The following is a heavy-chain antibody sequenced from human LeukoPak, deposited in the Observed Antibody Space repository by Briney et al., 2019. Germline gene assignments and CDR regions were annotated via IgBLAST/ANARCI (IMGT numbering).Heavy chain of an antibody. CDR2: ISGSGGST. D-gene: IGHD3-10*01. CDR3: AKHREFGDYGGGYFDY. V-gene: IGHV3-23*01. Sequence: PGGSLRLSCAASGFTFSSYAMSWVRQAPGKGLEWVSAISGSGGSTYYADSVKGRFTISRDNSKNTLYLQMNSLRAADTAVYYCAKHREFGDYGGGYFDYWGQGTLVTVSS. CDR1: GFTFSSYA. J-gene: IGHJ4*02.